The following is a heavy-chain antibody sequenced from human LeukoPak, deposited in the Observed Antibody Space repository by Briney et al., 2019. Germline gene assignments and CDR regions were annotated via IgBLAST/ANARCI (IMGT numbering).Heavy chain of an antibody. CDR1: GFTFSSNS. V-gene: IGHV3-48*01. Sequence: GGALRLSCAASGFTFSSNSMNWVRQAPGKGLEWIAYISHDSGIKYYADSVRGRFTISRDNAKNSLYLQMHRLGAEETAVYYCVRDNPRCCGVVPANIDDYWGQGTLVTVSS. J-gene: IGHJ4*02. CDR3: VRDNPRCCGVVPANIDDY. CDR2: ISHDSGIK. D-gene: IGHD2-15*01.